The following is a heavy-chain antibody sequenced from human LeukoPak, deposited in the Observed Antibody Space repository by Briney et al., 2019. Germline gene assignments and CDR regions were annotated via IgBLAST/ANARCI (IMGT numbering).Heavy chain of an antibody. CDR2: IYYSGST. Sequence: SETLSLTCTVSGGSISSYYWSWIRQPPGKGLERIGYIYYSGSTNYNPSLKSRVTISVDTSKNQFSLKLSSVTAADTAVYYCARGDTMVRGVIAYYYYGMDVWGKGTTVTVSS. CDR3: ARGDTMVRGVIAYYYYGMDV. CDR1: GGSISSYY. V-gene: IGHV4-59*01. D-gene: IGHD3-10*01. J-gene: IGHJ6*04.